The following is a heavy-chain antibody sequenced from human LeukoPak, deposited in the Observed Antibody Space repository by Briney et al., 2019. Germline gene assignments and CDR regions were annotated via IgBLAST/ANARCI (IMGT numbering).Heavy chain of an antibody. CDR3: ARDFGRDNSGYQEGY. CDR1: GGSISSSGYS. V-gene: IGHV4-39*07. Sequence: PSETLSLTCAVSGGSISSSGYSWGWIRQPPGKGLEWIGSIYYTGSTYYNPSLKSRVTISVDMSKNQFSLKLSSVTAADTAVYYCARDFGRDNSGYQEGYWGQGTLVTACS. D-gene: IGHD3-22*01. J-gene: IGHJ4*02. CDR2: IYYTGST.